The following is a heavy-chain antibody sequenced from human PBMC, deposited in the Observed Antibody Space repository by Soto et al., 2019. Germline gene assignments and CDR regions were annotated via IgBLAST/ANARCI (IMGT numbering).Heavy chain of an antibody. CDR2: IYYSGDT. V-gene: IGHV4-31*03. D-gene: IGHD5-18*01. CDR3: ARDRLMATAGNARHYFGLDV. CDR1: GGSVRSGGYY. Sequence: TLSLSCTVCGGSVRSGGYYWSWVRQNPRRGLEWIGNIYYSGDTYYNPSLKSRLTISVDTSKNQFSLNLSSVTAADTAVYYCARDRLMATAGNARHYFGLDVWGQGTTVTVSS. J-gene: IGHJ6*02.